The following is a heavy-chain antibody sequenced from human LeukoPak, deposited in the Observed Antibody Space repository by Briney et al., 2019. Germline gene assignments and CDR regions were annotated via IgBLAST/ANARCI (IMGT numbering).Heavy chain of an antibody. CDR1: GFTFSDHS. CDR2: IWYDGSNK. Sequence: PGGSLRLSCAVSGFTFSDHSMHWVRQAPGKGLEWVAAIWYDGSNKYYADSVKGRFTISRDNSKNTLYLQMNSLRAEDTAVYYCAKDYWSYSMNLDYWGQGTLVTVSS. CDR3: AKDYWSYSMNLDY. D-gene: IGHD1-26*01. J-gene: IGHJ4*02. V-gene: IGHV3-30*02.